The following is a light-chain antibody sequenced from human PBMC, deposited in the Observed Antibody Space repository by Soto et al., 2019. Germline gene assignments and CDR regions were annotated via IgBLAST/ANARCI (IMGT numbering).Light chain of an antibody. CDR2: DAS. Sequence: DIQMTQSPSSLSASVGDRVTITCQASQDISNYLNWYQQKPGKAPKLLIYDASNLETGVPSRFSGSGSGTDFTFTISSLQPEDIATYYCQQYDNLHALTVGGGTKVDIK. CDR3: QQYDNLHALT. V-gene: IGKV1-33*01. CDR1: QDISNY. J-gene: IGKJ4*01.